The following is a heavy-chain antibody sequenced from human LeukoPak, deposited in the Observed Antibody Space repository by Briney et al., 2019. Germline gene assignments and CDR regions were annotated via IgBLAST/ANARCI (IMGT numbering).Heavy chain of an antibody. V-gene: IGHV4-39*07. Sequence: SETLSLTCIVSGGSISSSGYFWGWIRQSPGKGLEWIGSIYYSGSTYYNPSLKSRVTISVDTSKNQFSLKLSSVTAADTAVYYCARGKRTPVVPAAMRRDYYYYYGMDVWGQGTTVTVSS. CDR3: ARGKRTPVVPAAMRRDYYYYYGMDV. CDR2: IYYSGST. CDR1: GGSISSSGYF. J-gene: IGHJ6*02. D-gene: IGHD2-2*01.